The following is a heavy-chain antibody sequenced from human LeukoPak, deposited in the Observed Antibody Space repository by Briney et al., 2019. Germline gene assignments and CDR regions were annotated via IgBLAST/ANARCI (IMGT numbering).Heavy chain of an antibody. V-gene: IGHV1-2*06. CDR1: GYTFTGYY. CDR2: INPNSGGT. Sequence: ASVKVSCKASGYTFTGYYMHWVRQAPGQGLKWMGRINPNSGGTNYAQKFQGRVTMTRDTSISTAYMELSRLRSDDTAVYYCARPRYDSSGYRRYYFDYWGQGTLVTVSS. CDR3: ARPRYDSSGYRRYYFDY. D-gene: IGHD3-22*01. J-gene: IGHJ4*02.